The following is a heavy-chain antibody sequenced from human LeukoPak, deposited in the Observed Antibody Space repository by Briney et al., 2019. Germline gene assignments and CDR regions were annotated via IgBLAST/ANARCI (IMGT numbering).Heavy chain of an antibody. CDR3: ARDRGYSGSYFDY. D-gene: IGHD1-26*01. V-gene: IGHV1-69*13. CDR2: IIPIFGTA. CDR1: GYTFTSYF. Sequence: SVKVSCKASGYTFTSYFFHWVRQAPGQGLEWMGGIIPIFGTANYAQKFQGRVTITADESTSTAYMELSSLRSEDTAVYYCARDRGYSGSYFDYWGQGTLVTVSS. J-gene: IGHJ4*02.